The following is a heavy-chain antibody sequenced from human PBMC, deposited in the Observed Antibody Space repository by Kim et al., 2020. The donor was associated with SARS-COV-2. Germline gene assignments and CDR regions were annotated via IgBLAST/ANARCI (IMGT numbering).Heavy chain of an antibody. CDR3: AKDPFITMIVVDDAFDI. CDR1: GFTFSSYA. CDR2: ISGSGGST. J-gene: IGHJ3*02. Sequence: GGSLRLSCAASGFTFSSYAMSWVRQAPGKGLEWVSAISGSGGSTYYADSVKGRFTISRDNSKNTLYLQMNSLRAEDTAVYYCAKDPFITMIVVDDAFDIWGQGTMVTVSS. V-gene: IGHV3-23*01. D-gene: IGHD3-22*01.